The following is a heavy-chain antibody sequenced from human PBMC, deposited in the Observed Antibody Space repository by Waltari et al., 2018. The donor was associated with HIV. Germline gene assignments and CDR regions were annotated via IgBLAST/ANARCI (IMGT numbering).Heavy chain of an antibody. Sequence: QLQLQESGPALVKPSDTLPLTCTVSTGYITQSYYWGWVRPSPGTGLEWIGTVYSNGVTHCTPSLESRVTMSVDTSKNQFSLTLTSVTAADTALYFCATLRTVTGTIDDWGQGILVTVSS. V-gene: IGHV4-39*01. D-gene: IGHD4-17*01. CDR3: ATLRTVTGTIDD. CDR1: TGYITQSYY. CDR2: VYSNGVT. J-gene: IGHJ4*02.